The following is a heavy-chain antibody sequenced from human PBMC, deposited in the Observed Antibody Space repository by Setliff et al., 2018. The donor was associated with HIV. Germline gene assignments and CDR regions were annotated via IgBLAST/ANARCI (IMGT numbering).Heavy chain of an antibody. V-gene: IGHV3-7*03. CDR3: AKNSAWAVIGSDYYLDF. CDR1: GFTFDNYW. D-gene: IGHD6-19*01. Sequence: GGSLRLSCAASGFTFDNYWMTWVRQAPGKGLEWVAHINKDGSHQDYVDSVKGRFTISRTNAKNSLSLQMKSLRAEDTAVYYCAKNSAWAVIGSDYYLDFWGQGTLVTVSS. CDR2: INKDGSHQ. J-gene: IGHJ4*02.